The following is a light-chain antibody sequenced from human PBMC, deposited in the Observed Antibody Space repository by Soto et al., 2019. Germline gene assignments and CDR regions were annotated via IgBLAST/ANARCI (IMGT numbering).Light chain of an antibody. CDR1: SRDVGGYNY. CDR3: SSYAGSNNFV. J-gene: IGLJ1*01. Sequence: QSVLTQPPPASGSPGQSVTISCTGTSRDVGGYNYVSWYQQHPGKAPKLMIYGVSKRPSGVPDRFSGSKSGNTASLTVSWLQAEDEADYYCSSYAGSNNFVFGAGTKVTVL. CDR2: GVS. V-gene: IGLV2-8*01.